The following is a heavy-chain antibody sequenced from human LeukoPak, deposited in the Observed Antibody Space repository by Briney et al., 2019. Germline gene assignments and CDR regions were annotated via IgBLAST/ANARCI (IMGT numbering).Heavy chain of an antibody. J-gene: IGHJ6*03. CDR1: VYTFTSYG. D-gene: IGHD4-11*01. CDR3: ARGDYSNYWGYYYYMDV. CDR2: ISAYNGNT. Sequence: VASVKVSCKASVYTFTSYGISWVRQAPGQGLEWMGWISAYNGNTNYAQKLQGRVTVTTDTSTSTAYMELRSLRSDDTAVYYCARGDYSNYWGYYYYMDVWGKGTTVTVSS. V-gene: IGHV1-18*01.